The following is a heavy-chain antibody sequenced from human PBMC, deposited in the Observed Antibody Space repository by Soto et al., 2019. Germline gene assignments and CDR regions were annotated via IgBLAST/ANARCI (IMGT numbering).Heavy chain of an antibody. Sequence: QLLESGGGLVQSGGSLRLSCAASGFTFGNFAMSWVRQAPGKGLEWVSGIGGRGTTFYADSMKGRFTITRDNSKNTMHLQMNSMRAEDMAGYYCAKVRGMTYGEYHVAYWGQGTAVTVSS. CDR3: AKVRGMTYGEYHVAY. V-gene: IGHV3-23*01. J-gene: IGHJ4*02. D-gene: IGHD4-17*01. CDR2: IGGRGTT. CDR1: GFTFGNFA.